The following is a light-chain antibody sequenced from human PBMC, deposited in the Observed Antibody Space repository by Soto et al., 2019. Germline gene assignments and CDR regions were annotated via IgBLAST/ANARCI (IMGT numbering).Light chain of an antibody. CDR3: QQYNNWPPWT. J-gene: IGKJ1*01. V-gene: IGKV3-15*01. CDR1: QSLRSS. CDR2: DAS. Sequence: ETMMTQSPDALSVSLGERATLSCRASQSLRSSLAWYQQKPGQAPRLLIYDASTRATGIPDRFSGSGSETEFTLTISSLQSEDYAIYYCQQYNNWPPWTFGQGTKVDI.